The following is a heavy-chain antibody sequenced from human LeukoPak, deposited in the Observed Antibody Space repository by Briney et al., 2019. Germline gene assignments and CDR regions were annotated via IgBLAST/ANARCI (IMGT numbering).Heavy chain of an antibody. CDR1: GFTFSSYA. J-gene: IGHJ4*02. V-gene: IGHV3-23*01. CDR2: ISGSGGST. D-gene: IGHD3-9*01. Sequence: PGGSLRLSCAASGFTFSSYAMSWVRQAPGKGLEWVSAISGSGGSTYYADSVKGRFTISRDNSKNTLYLQMNSLGAEDTAVYYCAKDRQRYYDILTGYWGFDYWGQGTLVTVSS. CDR3: AKDRQRYYDILTGYWGFDY.